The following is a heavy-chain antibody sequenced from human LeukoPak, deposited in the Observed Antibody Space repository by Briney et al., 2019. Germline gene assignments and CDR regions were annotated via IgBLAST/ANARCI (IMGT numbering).Heavy chain of an antibody. J-gene: IGHJ4*02. Sequence: PGGSLRLSCAASGFTFSSYSMNWVRQAPGNGLEWVSSISSSISYIYYADSVKGRFTICRDNAKNSLYLQMNSLRGEDAAVYYCARDYMVRGVIGYWGQGTLVTVSS. CDR2: ISSSISYI. CDR1: GFTFSSYS. V-gene: IGHV3-21*01. CDR3: ARDYMVRGVIGY. D-gene: IGHD3-10*01.